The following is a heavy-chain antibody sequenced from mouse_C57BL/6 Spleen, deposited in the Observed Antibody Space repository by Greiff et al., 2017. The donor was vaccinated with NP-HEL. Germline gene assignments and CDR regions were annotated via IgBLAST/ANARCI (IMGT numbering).Heavy chain of an antibody. V-gene: IGHV1-42*01. CDR3: ARRTEGRGYFDV. D-gene: IGHD3-3*01. CDR1: GYSFTGYY. J-gene: IGHJ1*03. CDR2: INPSTGGT. Sequence: EVQLQQSGPELVKPGASVKISCKASGYSFTGYYMNWVKQSPEKSLEWIGEINPSTGGTTYNQKFKAKATLTVDKSSSTAYMQLKSLTSEDSAVYYCARRTEGRGYFDVWGTGTTVTVSS.